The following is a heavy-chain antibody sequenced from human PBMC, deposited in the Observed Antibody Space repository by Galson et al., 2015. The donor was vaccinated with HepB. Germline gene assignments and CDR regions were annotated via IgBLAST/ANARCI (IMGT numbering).Heavy chain of an antibody. J-gene: IGHJ6*02. CDR2: INPNSGGT. CDR3: ARDLNTVSMMNMRGGVHYGMDV. Sequence: SVKVSCKASEYTFTAYYLHWVRQAPGQGLEWMGRINPNSGGTKSAQKFKDRVTMTRDTSINTVYMELSRLRSDDTAVYYCARDLNTVSMMNMRGGVHYGMDVWGQGTTVTVSS. D-gene: IGHD2/OR15-2a*01. CDR1: EYTFTAYY. V-gene: IGHV1-2*06.